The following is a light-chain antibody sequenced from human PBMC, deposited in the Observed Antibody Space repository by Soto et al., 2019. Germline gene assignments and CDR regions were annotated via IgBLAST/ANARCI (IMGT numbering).Light chain of an antibody. CDR2: AAA. CDR3: QQANSFPLT. J-gene: IGKJ3*01. Sequence: DIQMTQSPSSVSASVGYRVNITCRASQGIGSWLGWYQEKPGKAPKLLIYAAASLQSGVPSRFSATFSWTEFTLTISSLQPEDRATYFCQQANSFPLTFGPGTKVDLK. CDR1: QGIGSW. V-gene: IGKV1-12*01.